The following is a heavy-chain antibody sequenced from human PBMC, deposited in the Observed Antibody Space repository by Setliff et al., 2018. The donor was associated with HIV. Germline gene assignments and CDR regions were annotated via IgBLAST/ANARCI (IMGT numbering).Heavy chain of an antibody. Sequence: PSETLSLTCTVSGDSILGSNYYWGWIRQAPGKGLEWIGSVYYSTNTYYNPSLRGLVTISVDTANNHFSLAVRSGTAADTAVYRCARDGYLYYFDYWGQGTLVTVSS. J-gene: IGHJ4*02. CDR3: ARDGYLYYFDY. V-gene: IGHV4-39*07. D-gene: IGHD3-22*01. CDR1: GDSILGSNYY. CDR2: VYYSTNT.